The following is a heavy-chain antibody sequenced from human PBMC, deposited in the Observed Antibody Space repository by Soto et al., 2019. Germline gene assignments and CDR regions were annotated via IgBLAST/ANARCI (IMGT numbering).Heavy chain of an antibody. Sequence: QVQLVQSGTEVKKPGSSVKVSCKASGGTFRNYPINWVRQAPGQGLEWMGSIFPLTDIPVYAPNFQARLTISADKSTSTAYMELSSLTSDDTAMYFCARGPLVVLNYFESWGQGTLGTVSS. V-gene: IGHV1-69*02. CDR2: IFPLTDIP. CDR3: ARGPLVVLNYFES. CDR1: GGTFRNYP. J-gene: IGHJ4*02.